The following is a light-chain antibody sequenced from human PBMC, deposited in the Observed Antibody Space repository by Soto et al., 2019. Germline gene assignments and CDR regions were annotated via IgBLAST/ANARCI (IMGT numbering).Light chain of an antibody. J-gene: IGKJ1*01. V-gene: IGKV3-20*01. CDR3: DQYGRTSWT. Sequence: EILLTKAPGTLPFSPREGASLSFRASPSFITNFFPWYRQKPAPTPTLLIYGASPRATGIRDRFSGSGSGTDFTLTISRLEPEDFAVYYCDQYGRTSWTFGPATKVDI. CDR1: PSFITNF. CDR2: GAS.